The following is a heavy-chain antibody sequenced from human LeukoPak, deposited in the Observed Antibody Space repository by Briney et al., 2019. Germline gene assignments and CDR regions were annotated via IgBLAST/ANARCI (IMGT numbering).Heavy chain of an antibody. V-gene: IGHV4-4*07. CDR2: IYASGST. Sequence: SSEALSLTCTVSGSSFGSSYWSWIRQPAGKGLEWIGRIYASGSTNYNPSFKSRITMSVDTSKNHFSLNLSSVTAADTAVYYCARDWMDSSSWFSRYFDLWGRGTLVNVSS. CDR3: ARDWMDSSSWFSRYFDL. CDR1: GSSFGSSY. J-gene: IGHJ2*01. D-gene: IGHD6-13*01.